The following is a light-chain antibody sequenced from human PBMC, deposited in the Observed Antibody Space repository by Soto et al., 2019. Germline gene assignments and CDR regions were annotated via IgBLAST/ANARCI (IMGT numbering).Light chain of an antibody. CDR1: RGHTTYS. CDR3: QTWDNDIHV. J-gene: IGLJ1*01. Sequence: QPVLTQPPSASASLGASVKLICTLSRGHTTYSVAWHQLQPEKGPRYLLKVNSDGTHSTGAGIPDRFSGSSSGSERYLTISSLQSEDEADYFCQTWDNDIHVFGTGTKLTVL. CDR2: VNSDGTH. V-gene: IGLV4-69*02.